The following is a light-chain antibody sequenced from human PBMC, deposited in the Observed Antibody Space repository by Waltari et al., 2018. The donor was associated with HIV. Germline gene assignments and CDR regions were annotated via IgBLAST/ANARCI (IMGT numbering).Light chain of an antibody. CDR3: QQYNNWPPWT. CDR1: ETVSTN. V-gene: IGKV3-15*01. J-gene: IGKJ1*01. CDR2: DSA. Sequence: VMTQSPATLSVSPGDRATLSCRASETVSTNLAWYQQKPGQAPRLLIYDSATSATGIPARFSGSGSGTEFTLTNTSMQSEDSAIYYCQQYNNWPPWTFGQGTKVEIK.